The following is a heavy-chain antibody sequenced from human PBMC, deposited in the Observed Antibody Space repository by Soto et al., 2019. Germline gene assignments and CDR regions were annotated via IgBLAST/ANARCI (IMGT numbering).Heavy chain of an antibody. Sequence: PGGSLRLSCTASGFTFSSYAIHWVRQAPGKGLEWVAVISYDGSHKYYPGSVKGRFTISRENAKNSLYLQMNSLRAGDTAVYYCARGSGSEPPESHYYYYGMDVWGQGTTVTVSS. J-gene: IGHJ6*02. CDR1: GFTFSSYA. V-gene: IGHV3-30*14. CDR3: ARGSGSEPPESHYYYYGMDV. D-gene: IGHD3-10*01. CDR2: ISYDGSHK.